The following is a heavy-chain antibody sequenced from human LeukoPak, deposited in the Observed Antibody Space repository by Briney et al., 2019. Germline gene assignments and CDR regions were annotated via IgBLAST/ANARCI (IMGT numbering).Heavy chain of an antibody. V-gene: IGHV3-53*01. Sequence: PGGSRRFSGAPSGFTVISNYMTWFRQPPGKGLEWVSVIYSGGSTYYADSVKGRFTISRDNSKNTLYLQMNSLRAEDTAVYYCSATFDYWGQGTLVTVSS. CDR1: GFTVISNY. J-gene: IGHJ4*02. CDR2: IYSGGST. CDR3: SATFDY.